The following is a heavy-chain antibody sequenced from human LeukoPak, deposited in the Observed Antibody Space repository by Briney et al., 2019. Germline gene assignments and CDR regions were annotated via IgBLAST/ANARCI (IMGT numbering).Heavy chain of an antibody. CDR3: ARRPRGYSYGLANY. V-gene: IGHV4-39*07. CDR1: GGSISSGTYF. J-gene: IGHJ4*02. D-gene: IGHD5-18*01. Sequence: KPSETLSLTCTVSGGSISSGTYFWGWIRQPPGKGLEWIGEINRSGSTNYNPSLKSRVTISVDTSKNQFSLKLSSVTAADTAVYYCARRPRGYSYGLANYWGQGTLVTVSS. CDR2: INRSGST.